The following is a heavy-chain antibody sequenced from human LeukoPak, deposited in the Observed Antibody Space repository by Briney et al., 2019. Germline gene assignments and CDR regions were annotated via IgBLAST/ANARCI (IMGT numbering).Heavy chain of an antibody. D-gene: IGHD6-19*01. CDR3: ARVRVADDAFDI. CDR1: GYTFTSYG. CDR2: ISAYNGNT. V-gene: IGHV1-18*01. J-gene: IGHJ3*02. Sequence: ASVKVSCKASGYTFTSYGISWVRQAPGQGLEWMGWISAYNGNTNYAQKLQGRVTMTTDTSTSTAYMELRSLRSDDTAAYYCARVRVADDAFDIRGQGTMVTVSS.